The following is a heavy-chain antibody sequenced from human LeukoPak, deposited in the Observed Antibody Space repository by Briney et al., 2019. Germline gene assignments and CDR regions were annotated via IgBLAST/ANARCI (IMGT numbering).Heavy chain of an antibody. D-gene: IGHD3-10*01. CDR1: GYTFTGYY. CDR2: INPNSGGT. Sequence: GASVKVSCKASGYTFTGYYMHWVRQAPGQGLEWMGWINPNSGGTNYAQKFQGRVTMTRDTSISTAYMELSRLRSDDTAVYYCARERGGFGELFRYWGQGTLVTVSS. V-gene: IGHV1-2*02. J-gene: IGHJ4*02. CDR3: ARERGGFGELFRY.